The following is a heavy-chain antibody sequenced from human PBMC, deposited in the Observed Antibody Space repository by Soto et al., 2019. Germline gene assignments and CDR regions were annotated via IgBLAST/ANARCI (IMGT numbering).Heavy chain of an antibody. V-gene: IGHV3-48*03. Sequence: GSLRLSCAASGFTFSSYQMNWVRQAPGKGLEWVSYITSSGSTMYYADSVKGRFTISRDNAKNSLYLQMNSLRAEDTAVYYCARDRVTSFGVVVFDYWGQGTQVTVSS. CDR2: ITSSGSTM. CDR1: GFTFSSYQ. D-gene: IGHD3-3*01. J-gene: IGHJ4*02. CDR3: ARDRVTSFGVVVFDY.